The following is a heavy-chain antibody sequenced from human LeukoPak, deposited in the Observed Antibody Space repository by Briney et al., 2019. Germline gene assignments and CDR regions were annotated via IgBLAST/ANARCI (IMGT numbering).Heavy chain of an antibody. J-gene: IGHJ4*02. D-gene: IGHD6-19*01. CDR2: ISGSGGST. CDR3: AKDHGSGWHVDFDY. V-gene: IGHV3-23*01. Sequence: GGSLRLSCAASGFTFSSYGMSWVRQAPGKGLEWVSAISGSGGSTYYADSVKGRFTISRDNSKNMLYLQMNSLRAEDTAVYYCAKDHGSGWHVDFDYWGQGTLVTVSS. CDR1: GFTFSSYG.